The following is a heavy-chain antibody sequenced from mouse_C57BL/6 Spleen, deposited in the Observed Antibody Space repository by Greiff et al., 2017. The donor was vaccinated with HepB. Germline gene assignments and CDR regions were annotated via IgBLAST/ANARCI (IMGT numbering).Heavy chain of an antibody. CDR3: ARDIFFVSRYFDV. V-gene: IGHV5-17*01. CDR1: GFTFSDYG. D-gene: IGHD6-2*01. J-gene: IGHJ1*03. Sequence: EVKLVESGGGLVKPGGSLKLSCAASGFTFSDYGMHWVRQAPEKGLEWVAYISSGSSNIYYADTVKGRFTISRDNAKNTLFLQMTSLRSEDTAMYSCARDIFFVSRYFDVWGTGTTVTVSS. CDR2: ISSGSSNI.